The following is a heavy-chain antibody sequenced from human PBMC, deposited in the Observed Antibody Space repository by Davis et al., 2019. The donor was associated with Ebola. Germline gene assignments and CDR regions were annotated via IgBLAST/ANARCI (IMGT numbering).Heavy chain of an antibody. CDR3: ARGGSNSPFDY. V-gene: IGHV4-59*04. CDR2: VYFIRDTDHSGST. Sequence: PSETLSLTCTVSGGSISSHYWSWIRQSPGKGLEWTRTVYFIRDTDHSGSTYYSPSPKSRVTISVDMSKNQFSLMLTSVTAEDTAVYFCARGGSNSPFDYWGQGTLVTVSS. J-gene: IGHJ4*02. D-gene: IGHD3-16*01. CDR1: GGSISSHY.